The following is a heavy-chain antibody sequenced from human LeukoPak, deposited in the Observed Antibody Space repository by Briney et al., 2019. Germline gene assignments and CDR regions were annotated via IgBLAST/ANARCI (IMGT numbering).Heavy chain of an antibody. J-gene: IGHJ4*02. Sequence: GESLKISCKASGYSFTSYWIGWVRQMPGKGLEWMGIIDPSDSETRYTPSFQGQVTISVDKSLTTAYLQWNSLKASDTAVYFCAEQAAMGRSGGYWGQGNLVTVSS. D-gene: IGHD3-16*01. CDR1: GYSFTSYW. CDR2: IDPSDSET. CDR3: AEQAAMGRSGGY. V-gene: IGHV5-51*01.